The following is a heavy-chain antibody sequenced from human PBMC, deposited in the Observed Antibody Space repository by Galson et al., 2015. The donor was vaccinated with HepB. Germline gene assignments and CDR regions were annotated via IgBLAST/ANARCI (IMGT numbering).Heavy chain of an antibody. CDR2: INNDGTTT. CDR1: GFTFSFYW. D-gene: IGHD4-23*01. J-gene: IGHJ4*02. CDR3: ARPYGGNYHFDY. Sequence: SCAASGFTFSFYWMHWVRQAPRKGLVWVSRINNDGTTTNYADSVKGRFTISRDNAKNTLYLQMNSLRAEDTAVYYCARPYGGNYHFDYWGQGTLVTVSS. V-gene: IGHV3-74*01.